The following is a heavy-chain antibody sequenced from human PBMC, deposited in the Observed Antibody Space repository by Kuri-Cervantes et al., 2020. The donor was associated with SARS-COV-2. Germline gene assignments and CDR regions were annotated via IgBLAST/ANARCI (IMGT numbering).Heavy chain of an antibody. CDR1: GYTFTSYA. D-gene: IGHD2-15*01. CDR2: INAGNGNT. V-gene: IGHV1-3*01. J-gene: IGHJ6*02. Sequence: ASVKVSCKASGYTFTSYAMHWVRQAPGQRLEWMGWINAGNGNTKYSQKFQGRVTITADKSTSTAYMELSSLRSEDTAVYYCARYYCSGGSCYSFSHYYYYGMDVWGQGTTVTVSS. CDR3: ARYYCSGGSCYSFSHYYYYGMDV.